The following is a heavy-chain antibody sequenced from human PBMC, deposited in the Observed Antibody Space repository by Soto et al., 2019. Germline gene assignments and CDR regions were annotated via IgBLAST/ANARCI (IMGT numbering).Heavy chain of an antibody. V-gene: IGHV5-51*01. Sequence: PGESRKISCKGSGYSFTSYWIGWVRQMPGKGLEWMGIIYPGDSNTRYRPSFQGQVTISADKSISTAYLQWSSLKASDTAMYYCASQEMATKNVDAFDIWGQGTMVTVSS. J-gene: IGHJ3*02. CDR1: GYSFTSYW. D-gene: IGHD5-12*01. CDR3: ASQEMATKNVDAFDI. CDR2: IYPGDSNT.